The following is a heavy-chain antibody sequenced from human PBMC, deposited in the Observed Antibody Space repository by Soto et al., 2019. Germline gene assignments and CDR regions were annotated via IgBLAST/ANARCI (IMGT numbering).Heavy chain of an antibody. D-gene: IGHD6-6*01. V-gene: IGHV1-3*01. Sequence: QVQLVQSGAEVRKPGASVKISCKASGYTFTSYAIHWLRQAPGQRLEWMGGINGGAGDTRYSVNFQGRVTFTRDTAATTAFMDLSSLSSADTAIYYCARSPSRMAAETQLDPWGQGTLVIVSS. CDR2: INGGAGDT. CDR3: ARSPSRMAAETQLDP. CDR1: GYTFTSYA. J-gene: IGHJ5*02.